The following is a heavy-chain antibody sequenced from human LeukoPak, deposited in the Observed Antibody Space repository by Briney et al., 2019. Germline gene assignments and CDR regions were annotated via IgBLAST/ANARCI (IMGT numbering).Heavy chain of an antibody. V-gene: IGHV4-34*01. CDR2: INHSGSS. CDR1: GGSFSGYY. J-gene: IGHJ4*02. D-gene: IGHD6-6*01. CDR3: ARGRIEARPVDY. Sequence: SETLSLTCAVYGGSFSGYYWSWIRQPPGKGLGCIGEINHSGSSNYNPSLRSRITISVDTSKNQFSLMLSSVTAANTAEYYCARGRIEARPVDYWGQGTLVTVSS.